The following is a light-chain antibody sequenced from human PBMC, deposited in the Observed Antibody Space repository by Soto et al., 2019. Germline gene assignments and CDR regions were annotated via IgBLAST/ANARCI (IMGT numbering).Light chain of an antibody. CDR3: SSYAGSNVLVV. CDR2: EGS. J-gene: IGLJ2*01. Sequence: QSALTQPGSVSGSPGQSITISCSGTSSDIGSYNLVSWYQQHPGKAPKVIIFEGSRLPSGVSSRFSGSKSGNTASLTISGLRPEDEADYYCSSYAGSNVLVVFGGGTQVTVL. V-gene: IGLV2-23*01. CDR1: SSDIGSYNL.